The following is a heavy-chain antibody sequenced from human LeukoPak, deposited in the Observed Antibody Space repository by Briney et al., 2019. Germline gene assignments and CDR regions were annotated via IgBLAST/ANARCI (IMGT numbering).Heavy chain of an antibody. J-gene: IGHJ5*02. V-gene: IGHV4-30-2*01. CDR1: GGSISSSGYS. Sequence: PSQTLSLTCAVSGGSISSSGYSWSWIRQPPGKGLEWIGYIYHSGSTYYNPSLKSRVTISVDRSKNQFSLKLSSVTAADTAVYYCAREENGWFDPWGQGTLVTVSS. CDR3: AREENGWFDP. CDR2: IYHSGST.